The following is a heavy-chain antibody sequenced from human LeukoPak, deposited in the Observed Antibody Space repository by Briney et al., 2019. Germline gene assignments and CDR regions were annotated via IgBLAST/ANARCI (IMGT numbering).Heavy chain of an antibody. CDR1: GGSFSGYY. CDR3: ATRIWGIDY. CDR2: IDHSGST. Sequence: SETLSLTCAVYGGSFSGYYWCWIRQPPGKGLEWIGEIDHSGSTNYNPSLKSRVTISVDTSKNQFSLKLSSVTAADTAVYYCATRIWGIDYWGQGTLVTVSS. D-gene: IGHD2-15*01. V-gene: IGHV4-34*01. J-gene: IGHJ4*02.